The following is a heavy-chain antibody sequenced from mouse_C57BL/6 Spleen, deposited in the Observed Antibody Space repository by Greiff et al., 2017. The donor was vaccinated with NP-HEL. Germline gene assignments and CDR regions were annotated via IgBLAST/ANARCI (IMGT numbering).Heavy chain of an antibody. Sequence: VKLQQSGAELVRPGASVTLSCKASGYTFTDYGMHWVKQTPVHGLEWIGAIDPGTGGTSYNQKFKGKAILTADKSSSPAYMEHRRLTSEDSAVYYCTREEDWDTFDYWGQGTTLTVSS. V-gene: IGHV1-15*01. CDR3: TREEDWDTFDY. J-gene: IGHJ2*01. D-gene: IGHD4-1*01. CDR2: IDPGTGGT. CDR1: GYTFTDYG.